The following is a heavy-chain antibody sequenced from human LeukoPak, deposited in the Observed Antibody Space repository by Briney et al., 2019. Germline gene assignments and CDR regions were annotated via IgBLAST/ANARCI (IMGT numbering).Heavy chain of an antibody. Sequence: GGSLRLSCAASGFTFSSYAMSWVRQPPGKGLEWVSAISDSGITTYYADSVKGRFTISRDNSKNTLYLQMNSLRAEDTAVYYCAKSAGAYSSSSWDGYWGQGTLVTVSS. CDR1: GFTFSSYA. D-gene: IGHD6-6*01. V-gene: IGHV3-23*01. CDR3: AKSAGAYSSSSWDGY. CDR2: ISDSGITT. J-gene: IGHJ4*02.